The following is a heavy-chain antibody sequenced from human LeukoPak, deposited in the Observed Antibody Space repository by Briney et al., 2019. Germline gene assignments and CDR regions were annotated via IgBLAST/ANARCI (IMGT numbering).Heavy chain of an antibody. CDR2: IYYSGST. J-gene: IGHJ5*02. V-gene: IGHV4-39*01. CDR3: ARQALWFDP. Sequence: PSETLSLTCTVSGGSISSSSYYWGWIRQPPGKGLERIGSIYYSGSTYYNPSLKSRVTISVDTSKNQFSLKLSSVTAADTAVYYCARQALWFDPWGQGTLVTASS. CDR1: GGSISSSSYY.